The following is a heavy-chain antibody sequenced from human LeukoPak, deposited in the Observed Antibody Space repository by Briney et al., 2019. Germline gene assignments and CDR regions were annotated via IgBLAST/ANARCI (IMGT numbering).Heavy chain of an antibody. CDR2: ISGGGEDT. Sequence: PGGSLRLSCAASGFTFTSYAMSWIRQAPGKGLEWVSAISGGGEDTYYPDSVKGRFTISRDNSKNTLYLQMNSLRAEDTAIYYCAKPRAMTTGVGRYFDLWGRGTLVNVSS. CDR3: AKPRAMTTGVGRYFDL. J-gene: IGHJ2*01. CDR1: GFTFTSYA. V-gene: IGHV3-23*01. D-gene: IGHD1-1*01.